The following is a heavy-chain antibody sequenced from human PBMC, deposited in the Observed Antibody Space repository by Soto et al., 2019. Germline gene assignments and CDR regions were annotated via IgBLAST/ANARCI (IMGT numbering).Heavy chain of an antibody. CDR2: IWYDGSNK. J-gene: IGHJ4*02. CDR3: ARDVNPYYDFWSGYYSRFDY. D-gene: IGHD3-3*01. Sequence: GESLKISCAASGFTFSSYCMHWVRQAPGKGLEWVAVIWYDGSNKYNADYVKGRFTIYRENSKNTLYQQMKNLRAEDTAVYYCARDVNPYYDFWSGYYSRFDYWGQGTLVTVSS. CDR1: GFTFSSYC. V-gene: IGHV3-33*01.